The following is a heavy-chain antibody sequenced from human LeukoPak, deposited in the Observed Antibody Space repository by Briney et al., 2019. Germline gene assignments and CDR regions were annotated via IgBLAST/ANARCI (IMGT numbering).Heavy chain of an antibody. Sequence: GTSVNVSCKASGFTFTSSAMPWVRQARGQRLERIGWILIGSGNTNYAQKFQERVTITRDMSTSTAYMELSSLRSEDTAVYYCAAVSGYYWGTDAFDIWGQGTMVTVSS. CDR2: ILIGSGNT. D-gene: IGHD3-22*01. CDR1: GFTFTSSA. V-gene: IGHV1-58*02. J-gene: IGHJ3*02. CDR3: AAVSGYYWGTDAFDI.